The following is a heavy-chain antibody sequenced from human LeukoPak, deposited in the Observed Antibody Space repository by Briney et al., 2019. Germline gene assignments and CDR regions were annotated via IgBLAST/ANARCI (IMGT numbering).Heavy chain of an antibody. CDR1: GFTFSSFG. V-gene: IGHV3-7*02. D-gene: IGHD5-18*01. CDR3: ASARYSYAGLDY. CDR2: IKQDGSEK. J-gene: IGHJ4*02. Sequence: PGGPLSFPCPALGFTFSSFGRSGSRRVQGKGLEWVANIKQDGSEKYYVDSVKGRFTISRDNAKNSLYLQMNSLRAEDTAVYYCASARYSYAGLDYWGQGTLVTVSS.